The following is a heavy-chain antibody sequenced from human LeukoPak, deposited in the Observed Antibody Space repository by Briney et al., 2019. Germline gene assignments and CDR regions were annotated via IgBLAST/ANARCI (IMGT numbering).Heavy chain of an antibody. J-gene: IGHJ4*02. V-gene: IGHV3-30*03. D-gene: IGHD6-13*01. CDR2: ISNDGTIK. CDR3: ARFIAAPYYFDY. CDR1: GFTFSNAW. Sequence: PGGSLRLSCAASGFTFSNAWMSWVRQAPGKGLEWVAVISNDGTIKYYVDFVKGRFTISRDNSKNTLYLQMNSLRAEDTAVYYCARFIAAPYYFDYWGRGTLVTVSS.